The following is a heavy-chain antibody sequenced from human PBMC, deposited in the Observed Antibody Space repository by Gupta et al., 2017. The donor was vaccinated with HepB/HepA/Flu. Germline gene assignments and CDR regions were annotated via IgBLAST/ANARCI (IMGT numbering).Heavy chain of an antibody. CDR2: IDEGGSGK. V-gene: IGHV3-7*01. D-gene: IGHD4-11*01. J-gene: IGHJ4*02. Sequence: EMQLVESGGGLVQPGGSLRLSCAASGFTFSNYWMSWARQTPGKGLEWLANIDEGGSGKDDVDSVKARFTIARDKAKNALYLLMTRLRAEDTSVYDCARDLQSPTDGGQGTLVTVSS. CDR1: GFTFSNYW. CDR3: ARDLQSPTD.